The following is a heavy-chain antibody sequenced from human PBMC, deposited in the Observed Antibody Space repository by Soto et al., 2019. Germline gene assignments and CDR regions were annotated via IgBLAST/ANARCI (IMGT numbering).Heavy chain of an antibody. D-gene: IGHD3-22*01. J-gene: IGHJ4*02. V-gene: IGHV3-23*01. CDR3: AKDLDYYDSSFPDY. CDR2: ISGSGGST. CDR1: GFTFSSYA. Sequence: PGGSLRLSCAASGFTFSSYAMSWVRQAPGKGLEWVSAISGSGGSTYYADSVKGRFTISRDNSKNTLYLQMNSLRAEDTAVYYCAKDLDYYDSSFPDYWGQGTLVTVSS.